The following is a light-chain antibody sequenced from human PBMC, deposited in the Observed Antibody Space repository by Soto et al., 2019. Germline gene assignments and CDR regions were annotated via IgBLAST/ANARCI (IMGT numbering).Light chain of an antibody. J-gene: IGKJ3*01. CDR2: AAS. V-gene: IGKV1-27*01. Sequence: DIQMTQSPTSLSASVGDRVTITCRASQGIRNFVAWYQQKPGKAPNLLIYAASTLQSGVPSRFSGSGSGTDFTLTINSLQPEDVSTCSCQKYSSVPVFGPGTKVEIK. CDR1: QGIRNF. CDR3: QKYSSVPV.